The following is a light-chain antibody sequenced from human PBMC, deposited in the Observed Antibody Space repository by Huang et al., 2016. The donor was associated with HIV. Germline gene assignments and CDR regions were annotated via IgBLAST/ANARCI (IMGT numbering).Light chain of an antibody. CDR3: QQYNNWPPWT. J-gene: IGKJ1*01. Sequence: EIVMTQSPATLSVSPGERATLSCRASQSVRSNLAWYQQKRGQAPRLLIFGASARATGIPARFSGSGSGTEFTLTISSLQSEDFAVYYCQQYNNWPPWTFGQGTKVDVK. CDR2: GAS. CDR1: QSVRSN. V-gene: IGKV3-15*01.